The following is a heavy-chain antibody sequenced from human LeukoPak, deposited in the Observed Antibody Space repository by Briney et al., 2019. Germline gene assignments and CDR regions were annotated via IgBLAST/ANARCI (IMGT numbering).Heavy chain of an antibody. V-gene: IGHV3-21*01. CDR2: ISSSSSYI. CDR1: GFTFSSYS. Sequence: GGSLRLSCAASGFTFSSYSMNRVRQAPGKVLEWVSSISSSSSYIYYADSVKGRFTISRDNAKNSLYLQMNSLRAEDTAVYYCAGRYCGGDCYSPYNWFDPWGQGTLVTVSS. D-gene: IGHD2-21*02. J-gene: IGHJ5*02. CDR3: AGRYCGGDCYSPYNWFDP.